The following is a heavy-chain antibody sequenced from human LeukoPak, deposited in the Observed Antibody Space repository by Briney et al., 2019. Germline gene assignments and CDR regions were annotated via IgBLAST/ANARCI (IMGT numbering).Heavy chain of an antibody. Sequence: ASVKVSCKASGYTSTSYGISWVRQAPGQGLEWMGWISAYNGNTNYAQKLQGRVTMTTDTSTSTAYMELRSLRSDDTAVYYCARAAAGYCGGDCYYFDYWGQGTLVTVSS. D-gene: IGHD2-21*02. CDR3: ARAAAGYCGGDCYYFDY. CDR1: GYTSTSYG. J-gene: IGHJ4*02. CDR2: ISAYNGNT. V-gene: IGHV1-18*01.